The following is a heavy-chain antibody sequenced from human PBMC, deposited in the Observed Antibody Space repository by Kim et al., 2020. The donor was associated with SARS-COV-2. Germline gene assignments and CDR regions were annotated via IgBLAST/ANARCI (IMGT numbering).Heavy chain of an antibody. CDR3: ARVEDYYDSGSWFDP. D-gene: IGHD3-10*01. J-gene: IGHJ5*02. V-gene: IGHV1-3*01. Sequence: QKFQGRVTITRDTSASTAYMELSSLRSEDTAVYYCARVEDYYDSGSWFDPWGQGTLVTVSS.